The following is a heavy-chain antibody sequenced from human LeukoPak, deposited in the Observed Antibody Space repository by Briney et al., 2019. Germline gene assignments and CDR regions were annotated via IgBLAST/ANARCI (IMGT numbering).Heavy chain of an antibody. CDR1: GFTFSDYY. CDR2: ISWNSGSI. J-gene: IGHJ4*02. D-gene: IGHD3-22*01. V-gene: IGHV3-20*01. Sequence: GGSLRLSCAASGFTFSDYYMSWIRQAPGKGLEWVSGISWNSGSIGYADSVKGRFTISRDNAKNSLYLQMNSLRAEDTALYHCARDPEGSGYSYFDYWGQGTLVTVSS. CDR3: ARDPEGSGYSYFDY.